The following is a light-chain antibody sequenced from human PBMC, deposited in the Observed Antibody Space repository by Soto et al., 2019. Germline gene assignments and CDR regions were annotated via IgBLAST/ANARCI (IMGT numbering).Light chain of an antibody. J-gene: IGKJ5*01. CDR1: QRVSSSY. Sequence: DIVLTQSPATLSLSPGERATLYCGASQRVSSSYLAWYQQRPGQAPRLLISGASTRATGIPARFSGSGSGTEFTLTISSLQSEDFAVYYCQQYNSWPPITFGQGTRLEI. CDR2: GAS. V-gene: IGKV3-15*01. CDR3: QQYNSWPPIT.